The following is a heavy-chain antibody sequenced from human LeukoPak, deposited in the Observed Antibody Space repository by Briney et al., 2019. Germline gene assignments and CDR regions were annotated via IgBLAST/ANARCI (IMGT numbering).Heavy chain of an antibody. CDR2: ISYDGSNK. D-gene: IGHD4-23*01. CDR1: GFTFSSYA. J-gene: IGHJ4*02. CDR3: ARGTVVTPLGYFDY. V-gene: IGHV3-30-3*01. Sequence: GGSLRLSCAASGFTFSSYAMHWVRQAPGKGLEWVAVISYDGSNKYYADSVKGRFTISRDNSKNTLYLQMNSLRAEDTAVYYCARGTVVTPLGYFDYWGQGTLVTVSS.